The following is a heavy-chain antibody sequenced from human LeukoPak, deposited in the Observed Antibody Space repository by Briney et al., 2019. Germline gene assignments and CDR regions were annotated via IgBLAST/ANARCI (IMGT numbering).Heavy chain of an antibody. J-gene: IGHJ4*02. D-gene: IGHD3-22*01. Sequence: PGGSLRLSCAASGFSFSSYSMNWGRQAPGKGLEWVSYITSSRSAMTYADAVKGRFAIYRDNAKNSLYLQMNSLRAEDTALYYCARKSGSSGYPLDNWGQGTLVTVSS. CDR3: ARKSGSSGYPLDN. CDR1: GFSFSSYS. CDR2: ITSSRSAM. V-gene: IGHV3-48*01.